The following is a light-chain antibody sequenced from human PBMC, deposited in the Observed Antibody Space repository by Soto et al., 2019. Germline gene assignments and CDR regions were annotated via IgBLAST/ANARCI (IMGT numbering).Light chain of an antibody. Sequence: EIVLTQSPGTLSLSPGERATLSCRASQSVSDTYLAWYQQKPGQPPRLLIYGASNRATGIPDRFSGSGSGTDFTLTVSRLEPEDFAVYYCQFGTLVWTFGQWTKVAIK. CDR2: GAS. V-gene: IGKV3-20*01. CDR1: QSVSDTY. CDR3: QFGTLVWT. J-gene: IGKJ1*01.